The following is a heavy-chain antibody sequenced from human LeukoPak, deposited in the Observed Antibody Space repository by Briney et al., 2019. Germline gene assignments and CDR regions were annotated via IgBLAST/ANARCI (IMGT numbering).Heavy chain of an antibody. J-gene: IGHJ4*02. CDR3: AKGDTAMVGHFDY. V-gene: IGHV3-33*06. D-gene: IGHD5-18*01. Sequence: PGGSLRLSCAASGFTFSSYGMHWVRQAPGKGLEWVAVIWYDGSNKYYADSVKGRFTISRDNSKNTLYLQMNSLRAEDTAVYYCAKGDTAMVGHFDYWGQGTLVTVSS. CDR2: IWYDGSNK. CDR1: GFTFSSYG.